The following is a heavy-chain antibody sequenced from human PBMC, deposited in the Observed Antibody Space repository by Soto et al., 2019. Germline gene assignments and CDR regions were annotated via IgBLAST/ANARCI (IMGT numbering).Heavy chain of an antibody. V-gene: IGHV3-23*01. CDR1: GFTFINYA. Sequence: WGSLRLSCIASGFTFINYAISCVRQAPGKGLEWVSTISDNGANTFIGDSMKDHFDISRDNSKNTVFLHLSTVRAEDTAIYYCARAIGADFFDYWGQGTPVTVSS. D-gene: IGHD6-25*01. CDR3: ARAIGADFFDY. CDR2: ISDNGANT. J-gene: IGHJ4*02.